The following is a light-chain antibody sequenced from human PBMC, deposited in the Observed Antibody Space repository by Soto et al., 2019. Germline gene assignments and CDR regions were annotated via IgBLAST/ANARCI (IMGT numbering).Light chain of an antibody. CDR1: QSISSW. CDR2: QAS. V-gene: IGKV1-5*03. Sequence: DIQLTHSLSTLSASVRDSVSITCLASQSISSWLAWYQQKPGKAPKLLIYQASTLESGVPSNFSGSGSGTEFTLTISSLQPEDSATYYCLQHNSYPQTFGQGTKVDIK. J-gene: IGKJ1*01. CDR3: LQHNSYPQT.